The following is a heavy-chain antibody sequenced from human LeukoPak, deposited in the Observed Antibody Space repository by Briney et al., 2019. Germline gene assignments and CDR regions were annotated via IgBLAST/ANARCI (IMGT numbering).Heavy chain of an antibody. D-gene: IGHD3-3*01. CDR3: AKDYDFWTGYGMDV. V-gene: IGHV3-9*01. Sequence: PGRSLRLSCAASGFTFDDYAMPWVRQAPGKGLEWVSGISWNSGSIGYADSVKGRFTISRDNAKNSLYLQMNSLRAEDTALYYCAKDYDFWTGYGMDVWGQGTTVTVSS. J-gene: IGHJ6*02. CDR2: ISWNSGSI. CDR1: GFTFDDYA.